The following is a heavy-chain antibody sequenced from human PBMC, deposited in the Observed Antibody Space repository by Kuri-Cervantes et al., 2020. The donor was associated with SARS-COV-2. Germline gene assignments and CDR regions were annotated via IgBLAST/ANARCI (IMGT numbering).Heavy chain of an antibody. D-gene: IGHD7-27*01. CDR3: ARILGILDY. CDR1: GGSISSSSYY. Sequence: SETLSLTCTVSGGSISSSSYYWGWIRRPPGKGLEWIGSNYYSGGTYYNPSLKSRVTISVDTSKNQFSLKLSSVTAADTAVYYCARILGILDYWGQGTLVTVSS. J-gene: IGHJ4*02. CDR2: NYYSGGT. V-gene: IGHV4-39*01.